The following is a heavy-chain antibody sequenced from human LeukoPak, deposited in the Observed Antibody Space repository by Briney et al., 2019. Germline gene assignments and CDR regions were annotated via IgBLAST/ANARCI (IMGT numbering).Heavy chain of an antibody. V-gene: IGHV3-21*04. J-gene: IGHJ4*02. Sequence: GGSLRLSCAASGFTFSSYWMSWVRQAPGKGLEWVSSISYTGTYIYYADSVKGRFTISRDNAQNSLYLQMNSLRAEDTAVYYCVRDRGSYRPIDYWGQGTLVTVSS. D-gene: IGHD1-26*01. CDR2: ISYTGTYI. CDR3: VRDRGSYRPIDY. CDR1: GFTFSSYW.